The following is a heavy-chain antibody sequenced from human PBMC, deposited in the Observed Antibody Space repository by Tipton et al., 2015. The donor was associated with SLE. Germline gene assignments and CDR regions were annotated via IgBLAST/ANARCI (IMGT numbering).Heavy chain of an antibody. V-gene: IGHV4-38-2*01. Sequence: TLSLTCAVSSYSISSAYYRGWIRQPPGKGLEWIGSIYHSGSTYYNPSLKSRVTILVDTSKNQFSLKLSSVTAADTAVYYCARAPLWFGDFSRYYFDFWGPGTLLTASP. CDR1: SYSISSAYY. CDR2: IYHSGST. CDR3: ARAPLWFGDFSRYYFDF. D-gene: IGHD3-10*01. J-gene: IGHJ4*02.